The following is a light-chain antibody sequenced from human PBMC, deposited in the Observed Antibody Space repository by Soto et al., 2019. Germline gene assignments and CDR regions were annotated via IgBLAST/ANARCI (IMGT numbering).Light chain of an antibody. CDR2: DAS. CDR1: QSVSSY. J-gene: IGKJ3*01. V-gene: IGKV3-11*01. Sequence: EIVLTQSPATLSLSPGERATLSCRASQSVSSYLAWYQQKPGQAPRLLIYDASNRATGIPARFSGSGSGTDFTLTISSLEPEDFAVYYCQQYNNWTPLTFGPGTKVDIK. CDR3: QQYNNWTPLT.